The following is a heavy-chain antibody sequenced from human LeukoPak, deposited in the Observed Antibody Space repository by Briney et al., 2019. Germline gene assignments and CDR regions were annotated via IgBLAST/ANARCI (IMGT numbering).Heavy chain of an antibody. Sequence: SETLSLTCTVSGGSISSGAYYWSWIRQLQGKGLEWIGHIYYSGSTYYNPSLKSRLTISVDTSKNQFSLTLSSVTAADTAVYYCAIGDSSGYYYHSWGQGTLVTVSS. D-gene: IGHD3-22*01. J-gene: IGHJ4*02. V-gene: IGHV4-31*03. CDR3: AIGDSSGYYYHS. CDR2: IYYSGST. CDR1: GGSISSGAYY.